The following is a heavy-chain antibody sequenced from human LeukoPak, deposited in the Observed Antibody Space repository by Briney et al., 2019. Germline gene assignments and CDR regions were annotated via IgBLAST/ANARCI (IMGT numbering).Heavy chain of an antibody. CDR1: GYTFTSYD. CDR2: MNPNSANT. V-gene: IGHV1-8*01. CDR3: ARRYSGSGSPLSY. D-gene: IGHD3-10*01. Sequence: GASVKVSCKASGYTFTSYDINWVRQATGQGPEWMGWMNPNSANTGYAQKFLGRVTMTRNTSISTAYMELSSLRSEDTAVYYCARRYSGSGSPLSYWGQGTLVTVSS. J-gene: IGHJ4*02.